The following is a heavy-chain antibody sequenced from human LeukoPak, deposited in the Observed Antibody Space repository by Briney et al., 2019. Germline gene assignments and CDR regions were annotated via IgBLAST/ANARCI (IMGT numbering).Heavy chain of an antibody. CDR3: ARDRGSGWHTFDS. D-gene: IGHD6-19*01. V-gene: IGHV3-74*01. Sequence: GGSLRLSCAASGFTFSSYWMHWVRQAPGKGLVWVSRMNSDGSSTSYADSVRGRVTISRDNAKNSLYLQMNSLRVEDTAVYYCARDRGSGWHTFDSWGQGTLVTVSS. J-gene: IGHJ4*02. CDR1: GFTFSSYW. CDR2: MNSDGSST.